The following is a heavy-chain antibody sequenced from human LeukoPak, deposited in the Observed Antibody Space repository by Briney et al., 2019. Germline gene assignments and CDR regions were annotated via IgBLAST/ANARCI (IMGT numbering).Heavy chain of an antibody. CDR1: AGSISSGGYY. CDR2: IYTSGST. J-gene: IGHJ6*03. D-gene: IGHD2-15*01. CDR3: ARGTPHYYYYYMDV. Sequence: SQTLSLTCTVSAGSISSGGYYWSWIRQPAGKGLEWIGRIYTSGSTNYNPSLKSRVTISVDTSKNQFSLKLSSVTAADTAVYYCARGTPHYYYYYMDVWGKGTTVTVSS. V-gene: IGHV4-61*02.